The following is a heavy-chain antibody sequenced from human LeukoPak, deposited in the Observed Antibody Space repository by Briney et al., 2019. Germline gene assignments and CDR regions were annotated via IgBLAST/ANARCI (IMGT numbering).Heavy chain of an antibody. J-gene: IGHJ2*01. CDR2: INHSGST. Sequence: EASETLSLTCAVYGGSFSGYYWSWIRQPPGKGLEWIGEINHSGSTNYNPSLKSRVTISVDRSKNQFSPKLSSVTAADTAIYYCAKGDPTFLFWYFDLWGRGTLVTVSS. D-gene: IGHD3-16*01. CDR3: AKGDPTFLFWYFDL. CDR1: GGSFSGYY. V-gene: IGHV4-34*01.